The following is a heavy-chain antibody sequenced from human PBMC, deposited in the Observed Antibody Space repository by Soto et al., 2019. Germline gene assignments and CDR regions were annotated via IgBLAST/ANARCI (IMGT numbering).Heavy chain of an antibody. J-gene: IGHJ6*02. V-gene: IGHV3-30-3*01. CDR3: ARAPPRGTAAPGPWGSGMDV. Sequence: QVQLVESGGGVVQPGRSLRLSCAASGFSFSSYALYWVRQAPGKGLEWVALISYNGIDEYYADSVKGRFTISRDSSTNTLSLQMTSLRGGDRAVYYCARAPPRGTAAPGPWGSGMDVWGQGTTVTVSS. D-gene: IGHD6-13*01. CDR1: GFSFSSYA. CDR2: ISYNGIDE.